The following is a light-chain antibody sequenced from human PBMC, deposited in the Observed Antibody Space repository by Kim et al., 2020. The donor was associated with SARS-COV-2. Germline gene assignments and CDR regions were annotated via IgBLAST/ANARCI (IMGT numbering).Light chain of an antibody. CDR1: SSDVCGYNS. V-gene: IGLV2-11*01. CDR3: CSYAGSYTYV. CDR2: DVS. Sequence: GQTLTGSCTGTSSDVCGYNSVSWYQQPPGRAPNLMVYDVSKRPSGVPDRFSGSKSGNTASLTISGLQAEDEADYYCCSYAGSYTYVFGTGTKVTVL. J-gene: IGLJ1*01.